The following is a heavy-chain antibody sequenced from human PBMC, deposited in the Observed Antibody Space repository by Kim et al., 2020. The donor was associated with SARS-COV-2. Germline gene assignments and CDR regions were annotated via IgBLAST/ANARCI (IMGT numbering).Heavy chain of an antibody. CDR3: AREEEYDILTGYPRTNYYYGMDV. J-gene: IGHJ6*02. CDR2: IIPILGIA. V-gene: IGHV1-69*04. D-gene: IGHD3-9*01. CDR1: GGTFSSYA. Sequence: SVKVSCKASGGTFSSYAISWVRQAPGQGLEWMGRIIPILGIANYAQKFQGRVTITADKSTSTAYMELSSLRSEDTAVYYCAREEEYDILTGYPRTNYYYGMDVWGQGTTVTVSS.